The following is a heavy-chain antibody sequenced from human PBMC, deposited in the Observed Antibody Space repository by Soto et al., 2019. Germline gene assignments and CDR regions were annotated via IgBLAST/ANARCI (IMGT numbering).Heavy chain of an antibody. D-gene: IGHD2-15*01. J-gene: IGHJ4*02. CDR1: GFTFSDYY. V-gene: IGHV3-11*01. CDR2: IGSSVRSI. Sequence: QVQLVESGGGLVKPGGSLRLSCAASGFTFSDYYMSWIRQAPWRGLEWVAYIGSSVRSIDYADSVKGRFTISRDNDKNSMYLQMNSLRAEDTAVYYCAREGYCSGGRCTFDHWGQGTLVTVSS. CDR3: AREGYCSGGRCTFDH.